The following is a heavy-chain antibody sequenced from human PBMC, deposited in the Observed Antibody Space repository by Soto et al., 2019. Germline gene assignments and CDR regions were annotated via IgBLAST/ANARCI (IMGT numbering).Heavy chain of an antibody. V-gene: IGHV1-18*01. CDR1: GYSFITYG. CDR3: ARGPTDYYDKSGDYCLDY. Sequence: QVQLVQSGAEVKKPGASVMVSCKGCGYSFITYGMSWVRQAPGQGLERVGWISTYNGNTKYVESLQGRVTMTTDTTTSTAYMELRSLRSDDTAVYYCARGPTDYYDKSGDYCLDYWGQGTLVTVSP. J-gene: IGHJ4*02. CDR2: ISTYNGNT. D-gene: IGHD3-22*01.